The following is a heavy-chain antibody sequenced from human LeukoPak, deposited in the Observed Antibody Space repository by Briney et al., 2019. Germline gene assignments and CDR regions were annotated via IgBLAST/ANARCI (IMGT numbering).Heavy chain of an antibody. CDR2: INWNGGST. Sequence: GGSLRLSCAASGFTFDDYGMSWVRQAPGKGLEWVSGINWNGGSTGYADSVKGRFTISRDNAKNSLYLQMNSLRAEDTALYYCAREGGEWELLRTFDYWGQGTLVTVSS. J-gene: IGHJ4*02. V-gene: IGHV3-20*04. CDR3: AREGGEWELLRTFDY. CDR1: GFTFDDYG. D-gene: IGHD1-26*01.